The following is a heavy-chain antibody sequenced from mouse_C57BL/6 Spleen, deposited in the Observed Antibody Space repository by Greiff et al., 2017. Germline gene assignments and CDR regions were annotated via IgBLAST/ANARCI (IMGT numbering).Heavy chain of an antibody. CDR3: ARGASDGYYYAMDY. J-gene: IGHJ4*01. D-gene: IGHD2-3*01. CDR2: IDPSDSYT. Sequence: VQLQQPGAELVRPGTSVKLSCKASGYTFTSYWMHWVKQRPGQGLEWIGVIDPSDSYTNYNQKFKGKATLTVDTSSSTAYMQLSSLTSEDSAVYYCARGASDGYYYAMDYWGQGTSVTVSS. V-gene: IGHV1-59*01. CDR1: GYTFTSYW.